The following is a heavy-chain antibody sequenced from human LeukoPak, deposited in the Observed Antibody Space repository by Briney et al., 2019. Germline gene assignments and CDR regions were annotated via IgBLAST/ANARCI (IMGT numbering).Heavy chain of an antibody. J-gene: IGHJ4*02. CDR3: ARVERDCSSTSCYFYSSY. V-gene: IGHV3-7*01. CDR1: GGSFSGYY. Sequence: PSETLSLTCAVYGGSFSGYYWSWVRQAPGKGLEWVANIKQDGSEKYYVDSVKGRFTISRDNAKNSLYLQMNSLRAEDTAVYYCARVERDCSSTSCYFYSSYWGQGTLVTVSS. D-gene: IGHD2-2*01. CDR2: IKQDGSEK.